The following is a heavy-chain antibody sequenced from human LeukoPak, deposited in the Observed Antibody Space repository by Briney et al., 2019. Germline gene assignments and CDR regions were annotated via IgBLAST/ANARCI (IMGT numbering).Heavy chain of an antibody. Sequence: GGSLRLSCAASGFTFSSYAMHWVRQAPGKGLEWVAVISYDGSNKYYADSVKGRFTISRDNSKNTLYLQMNSLRAEDTAVYYCARVALVYGDSYYFDYWGQGTLVTVSS. V-gene: IGHV3-30-3*01. CDR2: ISYDGSNK. D-gene: IGHD4-17*01. J-gene: IGHJ4*02. CDR3: ARVALVYGDSYYFDY. CDR1: GFTFSSYA.